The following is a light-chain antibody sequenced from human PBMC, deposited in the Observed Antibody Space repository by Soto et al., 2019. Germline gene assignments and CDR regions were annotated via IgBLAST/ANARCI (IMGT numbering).Light chain of an antibody. V-gene: IGKV4-1*01. CDR1: QNVLHSSNKKNY. CDR2: WAS. CDR3: QQYFSPTLT. Sequence: DFVMTQSPDSLAVSLGERATINCKSSQNVLHSSNKKNYLAWYQQKPGQPPQLVIYWASTRKSGVPDRFSGGVSGTNLTITSSSVQAEHVAVYYCQQYFSPTLTYGPETRVDI. J-gene: IGKJ3*01.